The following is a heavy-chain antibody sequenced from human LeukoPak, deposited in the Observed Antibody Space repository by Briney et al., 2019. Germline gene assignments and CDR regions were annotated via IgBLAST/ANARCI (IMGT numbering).Heavy chain of an antibody. D-gene: IGHD3-22*01. CDR3: TTAPDRSDY. CDR2: IKSKTNGETT. J-gene: IGHJ4*02. Sequence: PGGSLRLSCAASGFTFINAWMTWVRQAPGKGREWVGLIKSKTNGETTYYAAPVKGRFTISRDDSKNTLYLQMNSLQTEDTAVYYCTTAPDRSDYWGQGTLVTVSS. CDR1: GFTFINAW. V-gene: IGHV3-15*01.